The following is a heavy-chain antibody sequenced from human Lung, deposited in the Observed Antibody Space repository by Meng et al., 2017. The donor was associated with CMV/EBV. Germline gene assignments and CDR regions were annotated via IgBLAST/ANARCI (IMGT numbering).Heavy chain of an antibody. CDR3: TRPDSSYWPSGD. CDR2: ISTMSTYM. Sequence: GGSLRPXXAASGFTFRNYNMNWIRQAPGKGLEWVTSISTMSTYMKYADSVKGRFTISRDNAKSSLYLQMNSLRAEDTAVYYCTRPDSSYWPSGDWGQGTRVTVSS. J-gene: IGHJ4*02. D-gene: IGHD6-6*01. V-gene: IGHV3-21*01. CDR1: GFTFRNYN.